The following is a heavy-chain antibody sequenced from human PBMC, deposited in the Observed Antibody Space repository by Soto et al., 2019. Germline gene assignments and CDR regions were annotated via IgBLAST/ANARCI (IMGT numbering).Heavy chain of an antibody. J-gene: IGHJ4*02. Sequence: SETLSLTCTVSGGSISSSSYYWGWIRQPPGKGLEWIGSIYYSGSTYYNPSLKSRVTISVDTSKNQFSLKLSSVTAADTAVYYCARSSPQEYPAPFDYWGQGTLVTVSS. CDR1: GGSISSSSYY. D-gene: IGHD6-6*01. CDR2: IYYSGST. CDR3: ARSSPQEYPAPFDY. V-gene: IGHV4-39*01.